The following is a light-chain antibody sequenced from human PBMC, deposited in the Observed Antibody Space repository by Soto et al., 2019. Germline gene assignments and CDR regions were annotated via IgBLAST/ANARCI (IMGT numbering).Light chain of an antibody. V-gene: IGKV3-11*01. J-gene: IGKJ1*01. CDR1: QSISNY. CDR2: DAS. Sequence: EIVLTQSPATLSLSPGERATLSCRASQSISNYLAWYQHRPGQAPRLLIYDASTRATGIPARFSGSGSGTDFTLTISSLEPEDFAVYFCQLRSNWPPTWTFGQGTMVEIK. CDR3: QLRSNWPPTWT.